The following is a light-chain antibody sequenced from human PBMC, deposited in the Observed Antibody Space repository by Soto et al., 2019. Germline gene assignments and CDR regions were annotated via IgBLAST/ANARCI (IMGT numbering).Light chain of an antibody. Sequence: IPLTQSPYSVSASWVYRLTITDRSSQVISSWLVWYQQKPGKAPKLLIYAASSLQSGVPSRFSGSGSGTDFTLTISSLQPDDFATYYCQQYNSYSPETFGQGTKVDIK. CDR1: QVISSW. CDR2: AAS. V-gene: IGKV1D-16*01. CDR3: QQYNSYSPET. J-gene: IGKJ1*01.